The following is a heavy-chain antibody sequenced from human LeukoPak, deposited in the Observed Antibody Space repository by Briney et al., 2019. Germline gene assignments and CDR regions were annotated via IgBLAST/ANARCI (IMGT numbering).Heavy chain of an antibody. J-gene: IGHJ3*02. CDR1: GGSFSGYY. V-gene: IGHV4-34*01. D-gene: IGHD3-22*01. CDR3: ASRASITMIPADDAFDI. CDR2: INHSGST. Sequence: SETLSLTCAVYGGSFSGYYWSWIRQPPGKGLEWIGEINHSGSTNYNPSLKSRVTISVDTSKNQFSLKLSSVTAADTAVYYCASRASITMIPADDAFDIWGQGTMVTVSS.